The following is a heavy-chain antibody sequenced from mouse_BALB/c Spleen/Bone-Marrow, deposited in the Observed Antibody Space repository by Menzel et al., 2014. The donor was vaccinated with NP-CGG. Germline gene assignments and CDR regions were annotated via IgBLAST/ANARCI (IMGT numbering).Heavy chain of an antibody. CDR3: ARSISTSMIRGFAY. CDR2: ICPGDGST. J-gene: IGHJ3*01. CDR1: GYTFTSYD. V-gene: IGHV1S56*01. D-gene: IGHD2-4*01. Sequence: VHLVESGPELAKPGALVKISCKASGYTFTSYDINWVKQRPGQGLEWIGWICPGDGSTKYNEKFKGEATLTADKSSSTAYMQLSSLTSENSAVYFCARSISTSMIRGFAYWGQGTLVTVSA.